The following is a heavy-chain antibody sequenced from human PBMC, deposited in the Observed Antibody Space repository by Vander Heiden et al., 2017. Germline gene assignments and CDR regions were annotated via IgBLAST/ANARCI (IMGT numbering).Heavy chain of an antibody. D-gene: IGHD6-19*01. Sequence: QLQLQESGPGLVKPSETLSLTCTVPGDSISSGTPYWGWVRQPPGKGLEWIGTIYYSWRTFYKPSLRSRATISVDTSKNQFSLKLNSVTAADTAVYYCARKRYSSGWDFDYWGQGVLVTVSS. CDR1: GDSISSGTPY. CDR3: ARKRYSSGWDFDY. CDR2: IYYSWRT. V-gene: IGHV4-39*01. J-gene: IGHJ4*02.